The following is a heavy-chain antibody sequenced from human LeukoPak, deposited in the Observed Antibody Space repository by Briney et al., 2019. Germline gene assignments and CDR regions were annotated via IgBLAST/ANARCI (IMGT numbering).Heavy chain of an antibody. CDR1: GFTFSSYA. J-gene: IGHJ4*02. V-gene: IGHV3-30-3*01. D-gene: IGHD4-23*01. CDR3: AKAIGDDYGGGDY. CDR2: ISYDGSNK. Sequence: GGSLRLSCAASGFTFSSYAMHWVRQAPGKGLEWVAVISYDGSNKYYADSVKGRFTISRDNSKNTLYLQMNSLRAEDTAVYYCAKAIGDDYGGGDYWGQGTLVTVSS.